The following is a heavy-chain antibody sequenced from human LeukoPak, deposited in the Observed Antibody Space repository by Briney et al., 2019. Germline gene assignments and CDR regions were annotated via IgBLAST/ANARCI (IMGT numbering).Heavy chain of an antibody. V-gene: IGHV4-30-2*01. CDR1: GGSISSGGYS. J-gene: IGHJ6*02. CDR2: IYHSGST. CDR3: ARRNHYGSGSNYYYYYGMDV. Sequence: SQTLSLTCAVSGGSISSGGYSWSWIRQPPGKGLEWIGYIYHSGSTYYNPSLKSRVTISVDRSKNQFSLKLSSVTAADTAVYYCARRNHYGSGSNYYYYYGMDVWGQGTTVTVSS. D-gene: IGHD3-10*01.